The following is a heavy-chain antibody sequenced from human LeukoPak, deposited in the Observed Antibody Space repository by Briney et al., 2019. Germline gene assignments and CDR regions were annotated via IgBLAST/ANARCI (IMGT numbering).Heavy chain of an antibody. CDR2: ISSSSSYI. Sequence: GGSLRLSRAASGFTFSSYSMNWVRQAPGKGLEWVSSISSSSSYIYYTDSVKGRFTISRDNAKNSLYLQMNSLRAEDTAVYYCAREQKHYYYYYYMDVWGKGTTVTVSS. CDR1: GFTFSSYS. J-gene: IGHJ6*03. CDR3: AREQKHYYYYYYMDV. V-gene: IGHV3-21*01.